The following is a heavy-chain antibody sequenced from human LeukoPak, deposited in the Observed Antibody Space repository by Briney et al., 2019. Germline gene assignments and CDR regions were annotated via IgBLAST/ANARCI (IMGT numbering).Heavy chain of an antibody. CDR2: ISYDGSNK. Sequence: GGSLRLSCAASGFTFSDYWMQWVRQAPGKGLEWVAVISYDGSNKYYADSVKGRFTISRDNSKNTLYLQMNSLRAEDTAVYYCARDRRTTVIYYYMDVWGKGTTVTVSS. CDR1: GFTFSDYW. J-gene: IGHJ6*03. V-gene: IGHV3-30*03. CDR3: ARDRRTTVIYYYMDV. D-gene: IGHD4-17*01.